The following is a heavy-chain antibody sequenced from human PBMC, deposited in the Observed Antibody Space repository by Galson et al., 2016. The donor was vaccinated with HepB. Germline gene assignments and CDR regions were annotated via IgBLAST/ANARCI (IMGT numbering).Heavy chain of an antibody. D-gene: IGHD3-16*01. CDR1: GFSFSISG. CDR3: GKHGGFDF. V-gene: IGHV3-23*01. J-gene: IGHJ4*02. CDR2: ITGSGDAT. Sequence: SLRLSCAASGFSFSISGMSWVRQIPGRGLEWISGITGSGDATHYADSVKGRFIISRDNSKNTVYLFMNNLRVGDTAMYYCGKHGGFDFWGQGALVTVSS.